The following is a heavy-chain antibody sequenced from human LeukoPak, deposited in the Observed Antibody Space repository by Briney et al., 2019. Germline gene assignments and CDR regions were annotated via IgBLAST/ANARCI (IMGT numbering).Heavy chain of an antibody. J-gene: IGHJ5*02. CDR3: ATRIAARPFDP. D-gene: IGHD6-6*01. V-gene: IGHV4-34*01. CDR2: INHSGST. Sequence: MPSETLSLTCAVYGGSFSGYYWSWIRQPPGKGLEWIGEINHSGSTNYNPSLKSRVTISVDTSKNQFSLKLSSVTAADTAVYYCATRIAARPFDPWGQGTLVTVSS. CDR1: GGSFSGYY.